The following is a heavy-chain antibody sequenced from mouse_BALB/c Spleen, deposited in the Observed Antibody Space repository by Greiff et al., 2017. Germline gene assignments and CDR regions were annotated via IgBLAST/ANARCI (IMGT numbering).Heavy chain of an antibody. CDR2: IYPGSGNT. Sequence: QVQLQQSGPELVKPGASVTISCTASGYTFTDYYINWVKQKPGQGLEWIGWIYPGSGNTKYNEKFKGKATLTVDTSSSTAYMQLSSLTSEDTAVYFCARFGNDVPFYWDMDYWGQGTSVTVSS. CDR3: ARFGNDVPFYWDMDY. D-gene: IGHD4-1*01. V-gene: IGHV1-84*02. CDR1: GYTFTDYY. J-gene: IGHJ4*01.